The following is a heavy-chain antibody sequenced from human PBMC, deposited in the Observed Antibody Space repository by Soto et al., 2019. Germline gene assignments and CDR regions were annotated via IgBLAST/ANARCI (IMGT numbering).Heavy chain of an antibody. J-gene: IGHJ4*02. CDR3: TTGPRGYGSGSYYRIDY. CDR1: GFTFSNAW. Sequence: GSLRLSCAASGFTFSNAWMSWVRQAPGKGLEWVGRIKSKTDGGTTDYAAPVKGRFTISRDDSKNTLYLQMNSLKTEDTAVYYCTTGPRGYGSGSYYRIDYWGQGTLVTVSS. D-gene: IGHD3-10*01. V-gene: IGHV3-15*01. CDR2: IKSKTDGGTT.